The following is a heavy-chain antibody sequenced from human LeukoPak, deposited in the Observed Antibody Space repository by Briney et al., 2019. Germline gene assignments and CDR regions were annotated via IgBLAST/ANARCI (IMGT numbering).Heavy chain of an antibody. J-gene: IGHJ4*02. CDR2: INHSGSS. Sequence: SETLSLTCAVYGGSFSGYYWSWIRQPPGKGLEWIGEINHSGSSNYNPSLKSRVTISVDTSKNQFSLKLSSVTAADTAVYYCARGGRYYYGSGSILFDYWGQGTLVTVSS. V-gene: IGHV4-34*01. D-gene: IGHD3-10*01. CDR1: GGSFSGYY. CDR3: ARGGRYYYGSGSILFDY.